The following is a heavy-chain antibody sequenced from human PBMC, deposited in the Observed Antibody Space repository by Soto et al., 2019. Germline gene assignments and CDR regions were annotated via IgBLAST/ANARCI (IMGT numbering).Heavy chain of an antibody. CDR3: ARDGYSSSWLNAFDI. J-gene: IGHJ3*02. D-gene: IGHD6-13*01. Sequence: GGSLRLSCAASGFTFSSYSMNWVRQAPGKGLEWVSYMSSSSSTIYYADSVKGRFTISRDNAKNSLYLQMNSLRDEDTAVYYCARDGYSSSWLNAFDIWGQGTMVTVSS. CDR2: MSSSSSTI. CDR1: GFTFSSYS. V-gene: IGHV3-48*02.